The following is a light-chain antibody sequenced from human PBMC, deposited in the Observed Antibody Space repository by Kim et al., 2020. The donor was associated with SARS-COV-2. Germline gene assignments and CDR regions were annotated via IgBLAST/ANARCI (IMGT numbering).Light chain of an antibody. V-gene: IGKV1-5*01. CDR1: QSITTG. Sequence: DIQMTQSPSTLSASVGDRVTITCRASQSITTGLAWYQQKPGKAPTLLIYETSTLESGVPSRFSGSGSGTEFTLTISTLQPDDFATYHCQHYDNDSQTFGQGTKVDIK. CDR3: QHYDNDSQT. J-gene: IGKJ1*01. CDR2: ETS.